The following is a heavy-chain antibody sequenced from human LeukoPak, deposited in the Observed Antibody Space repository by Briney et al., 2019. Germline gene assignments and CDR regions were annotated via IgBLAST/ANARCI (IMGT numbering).Heavy chain of an antibody. CDR2: IKQDGSEK. J-gene: IGHJ6*03. CDR3: ARDTTADYYYYYMDV. D-gene: IGHD4-11*01. V-gene: IGHV3-7*01. Sequence: GGSLRLSCAASGFTFSSYWMSWVRQAPGKGLEWVADIKQDGSEKYYVDSVKGRFTISRDNAKNSLYLQMNSLRAEDTAVYYCARDTTADYYYYYMDVWGKGTTVTVSS. CDR1: GFTFSSYW.